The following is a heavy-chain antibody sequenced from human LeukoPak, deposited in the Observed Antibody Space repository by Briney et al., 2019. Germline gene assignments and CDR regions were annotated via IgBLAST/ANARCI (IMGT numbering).Heavy chain of an antibody. CDR3: ARVRYYDSSGLPDVFDI. CDR2: ISSSSSYI. Sequence: PGGSLRLSCAASGFTFSSYSMNWVRQAPGKGLEWVSSISSSSSYIYYADSVKGRFTISRDNAKNSLYLQMNSLRAEDTAVYYCARVRYYDSSGLPDVFDIWGRGTMVTVSS. CDR1: GFTFSSYS. D-gene: IGHD3-22*01. V-gene: IGHV3-21*01. J-gene: IGHJ3*02.